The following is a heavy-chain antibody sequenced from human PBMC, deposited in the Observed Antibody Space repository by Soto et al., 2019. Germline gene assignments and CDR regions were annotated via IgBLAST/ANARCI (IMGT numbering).Heavy chain of an antibody. CDR3: AKGRSYYYYYGVDV. CDR2: IIDSGGST. V-gene: IGHV3-23*01. CDR1: GFTFSSCA. Sequence: PXXSLRLSCAASGFTFSSCAMCWVPQAPGKGLEWVSDIIDSGGSTYYADSVKGRFTISRDNSKSTLYLQMNSLRAEDTALYYCAKGRSYYYYYGVDVWGQGTTVTVSS. J-gene: IGHJ6*02.